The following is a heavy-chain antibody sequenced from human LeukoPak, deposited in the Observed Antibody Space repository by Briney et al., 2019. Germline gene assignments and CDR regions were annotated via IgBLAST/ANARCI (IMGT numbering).Heavy chain of an antibody. CDR1: GGTFSSYA. V-gene: IGHV1-69*05. CDR2: IIPIFCTA. J-gene: IGHJ6*03. CDR3: ARVVPAALRTWYYYYYMDV. D-gene: IGHD2-2*02. Sequence: GSSVKVSCKASGGTFSSYAISWVRQAPGQGLDWMGGIIPIFCTANYAQKFQGRGTITRNTSISTAYMELSSLRSEDTAVYYCARVVPAALRTWYYYYYMDVWGKGTTVTVSS.